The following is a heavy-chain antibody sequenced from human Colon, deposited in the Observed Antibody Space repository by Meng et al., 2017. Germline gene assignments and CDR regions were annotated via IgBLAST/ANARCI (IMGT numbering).Heavy chain of an antibody. Sequence: QLQLVQSGSEVKKPLVSVKVSSKASRYTFTSYTMHWVSQAPGQSPEWMGLINTGNGDTKYSPSFQGRVISIRDTSASTAYMALNSLRSEDTAVYYCARDGGYEYLRFFLHWGQGTLVTVSS. D-gene: IGHD2-15*01. J-gene: IGHJ1*01. V-gene: IGHV1-3*04. CDR1: RYTFTSYT. CDR3: ARDGGYEYLRFFLH. CDR2: INTGNGDT.